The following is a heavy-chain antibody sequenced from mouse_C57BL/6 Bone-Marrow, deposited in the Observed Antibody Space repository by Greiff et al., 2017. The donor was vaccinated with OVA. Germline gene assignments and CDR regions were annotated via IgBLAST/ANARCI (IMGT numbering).Heavy chain of an antibody. Sequence: VQLVESGGGLVQPKGSLKLSCAASGFTFNTYAMHWVRQAPGKGLEWVARIRSKSSNYATYYADSVKDRFTISRDDSQSMLYLQMNNLKTEDTAMYDCESRRAAYYSNFYAMDYWGQGTSVTVSS. CDR2: IRSKSSNYAT. D-gene: IGHD2-5*01. V-gene: IGHV10-3*01. J-gene: IGHJ4*01. CDR3: ESRRAAYYSNFYAMDY. CDR1: GFTFNTYA.